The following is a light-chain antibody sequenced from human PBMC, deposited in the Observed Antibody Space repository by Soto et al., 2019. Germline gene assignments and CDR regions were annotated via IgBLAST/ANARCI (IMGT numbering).Light chain of an antibody. CDR3: QQYNKWPPRT. V-gene: IGKV3-15*01. CDR2: GAS. J-gene: IGKJ1*01. CDR1: QSVSSN. Sequence: EIVMTQSPATLSVSPGERATLSCRASQSVSSNLAWYQQRPGQAPRLLIYGASNRATGIPPRFSGSGSGTDFTLTISSLQSEDFAVYYCQQYNKWPPRTFGQGTKVDI.